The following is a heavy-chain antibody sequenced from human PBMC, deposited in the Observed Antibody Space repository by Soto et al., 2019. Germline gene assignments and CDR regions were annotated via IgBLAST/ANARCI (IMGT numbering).Heavy chain of an antibody. CDR2: INHSGST. V-gene: IGHV4-34*01. CDR1: GGSFSGYY. D-gene: IGHD3-22*01. Sequence: SETLSLTCAVYGGSFSGYYWSWIRQPPGKGLEWIGEINHSGSTNYNPSLKSRVTISVDTSKNQFSLKLSFVTAADTAVYYCARGYYDSNGQSNTFDIWGQGTMVTVSS. J-gene: IGHJ3*02. CDR3: ARGYYDSNGQSNTFDI.